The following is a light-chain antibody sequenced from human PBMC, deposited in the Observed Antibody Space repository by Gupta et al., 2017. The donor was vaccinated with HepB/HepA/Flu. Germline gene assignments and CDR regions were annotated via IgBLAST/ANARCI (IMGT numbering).Light chain of an antibody. CDR1: STDVGGYNY. V-gene: IGLV2-14*03. J-gene: IGLJ2*01. CDR3: CSYTSTYTLV. CDR2: DVS. Sequence: QSALTQPASVSGSPGQSITIPCTGSSTDVGGYNYVSWYQHHPGRAPKVIIYDVSNRPPGVSSRFSGSKSGNTASLTISGLQAEDEADYFCCSYTSTYTLVFGGGTKLSVL.